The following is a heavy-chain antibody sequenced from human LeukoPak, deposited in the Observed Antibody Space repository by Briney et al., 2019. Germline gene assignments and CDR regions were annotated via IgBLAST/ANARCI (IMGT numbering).Heavy chain of an antibody. CDR2: IYSSGST. J-gene: IGHJ3*02. CDR3: ARSDGYGLVGI. CDR1: GDSISSYY. V-gene: IGHV4-59*12. D-gene: IGHD3-10*01. Sequence: SETLSLTCTVSGDSISSYYWSWIRQPPGKGLEWIGSIYSSGSTYYNPSLKSRVIIIIDTPKNHFSLTLSSVTAADTAVYYCARSDGYGLVGIWGQGTMVTVSS.